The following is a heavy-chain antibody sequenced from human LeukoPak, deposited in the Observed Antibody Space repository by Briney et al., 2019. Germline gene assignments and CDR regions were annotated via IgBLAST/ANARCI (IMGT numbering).Heavy chain of an antibody. D-gene: IGHD3-22*01. J-gene: IGHJ4*02. CDR3: AIDYYDSSGYYYAY. CDR1: GGTFSSCA. Sequence: GASVKVSCKASGGTFSSCAISWVRQAPGQGLEWMGGIIPIFGTANYAQKFQGRVTITTDESTSTAYMELSSLRSEDTAVYYCAIDYYDSSGYYYAYWGQGTLVTVSS. V-gene: IGHV1-69*05. CDR2: IIPIFGTA.